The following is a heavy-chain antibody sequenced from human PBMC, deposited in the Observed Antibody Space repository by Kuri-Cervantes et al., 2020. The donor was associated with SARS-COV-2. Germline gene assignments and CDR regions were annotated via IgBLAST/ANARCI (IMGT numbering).Heavy chain of an antibody. CDR2: IIPIFGTA. D-gene: IGHD4-11*01. Sequence: SVKVTCKAAGGTFSSDTISWVLQAPGQGLEWMGGIIPIFGTANYAQKFQGRVTITADKSTSTAYMELSSLRSEDTAVYYCARDTTVSSMDVWGKGTTVTVSS. J-gene: IGHJ6*03. CDR3: ARDTTVSSMDV. CDR1: GGTFSSDT. V-gene: IGHV1-69*06.